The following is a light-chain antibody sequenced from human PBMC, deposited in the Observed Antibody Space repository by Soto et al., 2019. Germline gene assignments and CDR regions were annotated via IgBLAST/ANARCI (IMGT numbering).Light chain of an antibody. J-gene: IGLJ1*01. CDR3: NSYAGDIIRFV. V-gene: IGLV2-14*01. CDR2: EVS. Sequence: SVLTQPASVSGSPGQSVTISCTGTSSDVGAYTYVSWYQQHPGKAPKLMIYEVSNRPSGVSNRFSGSKSGNTASLTISGLQADDEADYYCNSYAGDIIRFVFGTGTKVTVL. CDR1: SSDVGAYTY.